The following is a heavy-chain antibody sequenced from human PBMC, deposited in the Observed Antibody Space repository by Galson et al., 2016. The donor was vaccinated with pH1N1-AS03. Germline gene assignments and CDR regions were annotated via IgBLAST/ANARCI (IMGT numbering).Heavy chain of an antibody. CDR3: ARADSGREFDY. V-gene: IGHV3-21*01. CDR2: ISLTSTYI. J-gene: IGHJ4*02. D-gene: IGHD1-26*01. Sequence: SLRLSCAASGFTFSSFTMNWVRQAPGKGLEWVSSISLTSTYIYFADSVKGRFTISRDNAKNSLYLQMKSLRAEDTAVYYCARADSGREFDYWGQGTLVTVSS. CDR1: GFTFSSFT.